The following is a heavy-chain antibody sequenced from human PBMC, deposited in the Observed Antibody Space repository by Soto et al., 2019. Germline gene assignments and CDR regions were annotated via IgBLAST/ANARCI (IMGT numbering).Heavy chain of an antibody. CDR2: ISYDGSNK. CDR1: GFSFSTYA. J-gene: IGHJ4*02. CDR3: VKLRLELLYLDS. V-gene: IGHV3-30-3*02. D-gene: IGHD1-7*01. Sequence: GGSLRLSCEGSGFSFSTYALHWVRQAPGKGLEWVAVISYDGSNKYYADSVKGRFTISRDSSNNTLYLQMNNLRADDTALYFCVKLRLELLYLDSWGLGALVTVSS.